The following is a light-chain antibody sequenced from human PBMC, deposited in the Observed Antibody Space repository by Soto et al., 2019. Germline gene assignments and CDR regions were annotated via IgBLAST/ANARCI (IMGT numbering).Light chain of an antibody. V-gene: IGLV2-14*01. CDR1: SSDGGGYNY. CDR3: SSYTSSSTLLYV. Sequence: QSALTQPASGSGSPGQSITISCTGTSSDGGGYNYVSWDQQPPGKAPKLMIYDVSNRHSGVSNRFSGSKSGNTASLTISGRQAEDESYYYCSSYTSSSTLLYVFGPGTKLTVL. CDR2: DVS. J-gene: IGLJ1*01.